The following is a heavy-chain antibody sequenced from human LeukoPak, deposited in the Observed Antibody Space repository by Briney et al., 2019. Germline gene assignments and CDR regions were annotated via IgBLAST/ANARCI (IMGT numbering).Heavy chain of an antibody. Sequence: GGSLRLSCAASGFTFSSYSMNWVRQAPGKGLEWVSYISSSSSTIYCADSVKGRFTISRDNAKNSLYLQMNSLRAEDTAVYYCAKSGYNRFDYWGQGTLVSVSS. J-gene: IGHJ4*02. CDR2: ISSSSSTI. D-gene: IGHD5-24*01. V-gene: IGHV3-48*01. CDR1: GFTFSSYS. CDR3: AKSGYNRFDY.